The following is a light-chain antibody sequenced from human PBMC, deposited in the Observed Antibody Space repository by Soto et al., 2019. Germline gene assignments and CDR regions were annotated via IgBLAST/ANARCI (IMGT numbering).Light chain of an antibody. V-gene: IGLV2-8*01. CDR1: SSDVGGYNY. CDR2: EVS. CDR3: SSYAGTHIV. J-gene: IGLJ1*01. Sequence: ALTQPPSASGSPGQSVTISCTGTSSDVGGYNYVSWYQQHPGRAPKLMIYEVSKRPSGVPDRFSGSKSGNTASLTVSGLQAEDEADYYCSSYAGTHIVFGIGTKVTVL.